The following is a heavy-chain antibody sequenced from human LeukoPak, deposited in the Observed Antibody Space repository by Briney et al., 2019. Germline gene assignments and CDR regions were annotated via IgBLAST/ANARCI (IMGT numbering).Heavy chain of an antibody. CDR1: GYTFTSYG. CDR2: ISAYNGNT. V-gene: IGHV1-18*01. D-gene: IGHD6-6*01. CDR3: ARVSSSSSGPADAFDI. Sequence: ASVKVSCKASGYTFTSYGISWVRQAPGQGLEWMGWISAYNGNTNYAQKLQGRVTMTTDTSTSTAYMELRSLRSEDTAVYYCARVSSSSSGPADAFDIWGQGTMVTVSS. J-gene: IGHJ3*02.